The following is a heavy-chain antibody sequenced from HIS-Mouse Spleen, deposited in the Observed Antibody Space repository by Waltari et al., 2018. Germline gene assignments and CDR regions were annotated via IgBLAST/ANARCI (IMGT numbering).Heavy chain of an antibody. CDR2: YSSGST. V-gene: IGHV4-59*01. CDR1: GGSISSYY. CDR3: ARASRDLLLPRYFDL. J-gene: IGHJ2*01. Sequence: QVQLQESGPGLVKPSETLSLTCTVPGGSISSYYWSWIRQPPGKGLEGIGYSSGSTNSNPSLNRRCTLSVDTAKNQFSLKLSSVTAADTAVYYCARASRDLLLPRYFDLWGRGTLVTVSS.